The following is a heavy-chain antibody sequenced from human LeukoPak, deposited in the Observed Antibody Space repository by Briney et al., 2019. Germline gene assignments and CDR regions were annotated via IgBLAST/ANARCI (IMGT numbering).Heavy chain of an antibody. D-gene: IGHD1-26*01. J-gene: IGHJ4*02. Sequence: PSETLSLTCTVSGGSISPYYWSWIRQPPGKGLEWIGYIYYSGSTNYNPSLKSRITISVDTSKNQFSLKLSSVTAADTAVFYCARENSGSYREFDYWGQGTLVTVSS. CDR2: IYYSGST. CDR1: GGSISPYY. V-gene: IGHV4-59*12. CDR3: ARENSGSYREFDY.